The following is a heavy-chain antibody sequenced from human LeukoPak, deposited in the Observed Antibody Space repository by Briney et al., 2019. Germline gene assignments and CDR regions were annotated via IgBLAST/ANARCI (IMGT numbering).Heavy chain of an antibody. J-gene: IGHJ5*02. CDR2: IYYSGSA. V-gene: IGHV4-30-4*01. CDR3: AGTPDWFGP. CDR1: GGSFCRSDYY. Sequence: PSETLSLTCTVSGGSFCRSDYYWSWIRQPPGKGLEWIGYIYYSGSAYYNPSLKSRVTISKDTSKNQFSLMLSSVTAADTAVYYCAGTPDWFGPWGQGTLVTVSS.